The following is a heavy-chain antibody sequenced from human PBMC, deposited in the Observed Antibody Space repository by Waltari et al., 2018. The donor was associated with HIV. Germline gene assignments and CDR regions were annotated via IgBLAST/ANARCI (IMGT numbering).Heavy chain of an antibody. CDR2: IYYSGST. Sequence: QVQLQESGPGLVKPSETLSLTCTVSGGSISSYYWSWLRQPTGQGLEWIGYIYYSGSTNYNPSLKSRVTISVDTSKNQFSLKLSSVTAADTAVYYCARHIRNYDILTGSAAFDYWGQGTLVTVSS. CDR1: GGSISSYY. J-gene: IGHJ4*02. V-gene: IGHV4-59*08. CDR3: ARHIRNYDILTGSAAFDY. D-gene: IGHD3-9*01.